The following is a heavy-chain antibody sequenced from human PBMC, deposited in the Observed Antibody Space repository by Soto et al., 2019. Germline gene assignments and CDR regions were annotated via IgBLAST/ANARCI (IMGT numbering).Heavy chain of an antibody. Sequence: SETLSLTCTVSGGSISSYYWSWIRQPPGKGLGWIGHIYYSGSTNCNPSLESRVTISLDMSKNQFSLKLSSVTAADTAVYYCARTHCSGGSCLSYYYYMDVWGKGTTVTVPS. CDR2: IYYSGST. V-gene: IGHV4-59*01. J-gene: IGHJ6*03. CDR1: GGSISSYY. D-gene: IGHD2-15*01. CDR3: ARTHCSGGSCLSYYYYMDV.